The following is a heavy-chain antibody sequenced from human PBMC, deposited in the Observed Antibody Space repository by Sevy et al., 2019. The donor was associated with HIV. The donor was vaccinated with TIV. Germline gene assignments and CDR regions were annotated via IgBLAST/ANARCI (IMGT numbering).Heavy chain of an antibody. D-gene: IGHD3-10*01. CDR3: ARGPYYYGLGSSPADYHYYIDG. CDR1: GGSFSGYY. CDR2: FTHSGST. Sequence: SETLSLTCAVSGGSFSGYYWSWIRQSPGKGLEWIGEFTHSGSTNYNPSLKSRATISIDMSKNHFSLKLTSVTAADTAVYYRARGPYYYGLGSSPADYHYYIDGWGKGTTVTVSS. V-gene: IGHV4-34*01. J-gene: IGHJ6*03.